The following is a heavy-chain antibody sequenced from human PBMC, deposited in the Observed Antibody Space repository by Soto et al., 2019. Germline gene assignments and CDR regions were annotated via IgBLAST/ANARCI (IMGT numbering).Heavy chain of an antibody. V-gene: IGHV4-30-4*01. D-gene: IGHD3-22*01. CDR1: GGSISSGDYY. CDR2: IYYSGST. CDR3: ARDLGYYDSSGRRSAFDI. Sequence: SETLSLTYTVSGGSISSGDYYWSWIRQPPGKGLEWIGYIYYSGSTNYNPSLKSRVTISVDTSKNQFSLKLSSVTAADTAEYYCARDLGYYDSSGRRSAFDIWGHGTMVTVSS. J-gene: IGHJ3*02.